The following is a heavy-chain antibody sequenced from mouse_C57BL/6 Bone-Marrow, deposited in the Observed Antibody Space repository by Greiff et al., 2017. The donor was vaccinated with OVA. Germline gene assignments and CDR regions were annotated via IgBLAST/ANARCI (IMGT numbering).Heavy chain of an antibody. CDR3: ARDGGNHFAY. V-gene: IGHV5-17*01. J-gene: IGHJ3*01. Sequence: EVLLVESGGGLVKPGGSLKLSCAASGFTFSDYGLHWVRQAPEKGLEWVAYISSGNSTIYYADTVKGRFTISRDNAKHTLFLQMTSLRSEDTAIYYCARDGGNHFAYWGQGTLVTVSA. CDR2: ISSGNSTI. CDR1: GFTFSDYG. D-gene: IGHD2-1*01.